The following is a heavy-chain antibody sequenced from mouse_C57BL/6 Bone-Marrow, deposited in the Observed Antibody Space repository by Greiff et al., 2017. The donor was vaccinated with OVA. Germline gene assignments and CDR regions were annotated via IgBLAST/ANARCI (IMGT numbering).Heavy chain of an antibody. V-gene: IGHV1-5*01. J-gene: IGHJ1*03. D-gene: IGHD1-1*01. CDR2: IYPGNSDT. CDR1: GYTFTSYW. CDR3: TRYYYGSSYGRYFDV. Sequence: EVQLQESGTVLARPGASVKMSCKTSGYTFTSYWMHWVKQRPGQGLEWIGAIYPGNSDTSYNQKFKGKAKLTAVPSASTAYMELSSLTNEDSAVYYCTRYYYGSSYGRYFDVWGTGTTVTVSS.